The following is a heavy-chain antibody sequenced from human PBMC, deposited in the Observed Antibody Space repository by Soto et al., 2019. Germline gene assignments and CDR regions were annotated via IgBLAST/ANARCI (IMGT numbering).Heavy chain of an antibody. CDR3: AKAQGREWLWVGAFDI. D-gene: IGHD3-3*01. J-gene: IGHJ3*02. V-gene: IGHV3-23*01. CDR1: GFTFSSYA. Sequence: EVQLLESGGGLVQPGGSLRLSCAASGFTFSSYAMSWVRQAPGKGLEWVSAISGSGGSTYYADSVKGRFTISRDNSKNTLYLQMNSLRAEDTAVYYCAKAQGREWLWVGAFDIWGQGTMVTVSS. CDR2: ISGSGGST.